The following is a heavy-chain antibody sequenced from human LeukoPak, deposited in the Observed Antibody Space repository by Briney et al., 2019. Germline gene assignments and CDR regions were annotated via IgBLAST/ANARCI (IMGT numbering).Heavy chain of an antibody. V-gene: IGHV1-18*01. Sequence: ASVKVSCKASGYTFTSYGISWVRQAPGQGLEWMGWISAYNGNTNYAQKFQGRVTITADKSTSTAYMELSSLRSEDTAVYYCVGGYSSGTWDGMDVWGQGTTVTVSS. CDR1: GYTFTSYG. CDR2: ISAYNGNT. CDR3: VGGYSSGTWDGMDV. D-gene: IGHD6-19*01. J-gene: IGHJ6*02.